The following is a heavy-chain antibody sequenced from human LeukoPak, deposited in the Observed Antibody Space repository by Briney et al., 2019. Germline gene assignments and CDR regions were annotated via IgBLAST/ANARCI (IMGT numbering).Heavy chain of an antibody. D-gene: IGHD3-3*01. CDR2: ISWNSGNI. Sequence: VRSLRLSCAASAFTFENYAMQWVRQAPGKGLEWVAGISWNSGNIAYADSVKGRFTISRDNAKNSLYLQMNSLRVDDTAVYYCAEETTVFGAGPDAFAIRGQGTMVTVSS. CDR1: AFTFENYA. J-gene: IGHJ3*02. V-gene: IGHV3-9*01. CDR3: AEETTVFGAGPDAFAI.